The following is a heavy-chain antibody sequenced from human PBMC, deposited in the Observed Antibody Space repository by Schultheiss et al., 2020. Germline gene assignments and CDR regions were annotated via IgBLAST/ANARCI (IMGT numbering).Heavy chain of an antibody. CDR3: ARYPTYGSCYVCAFDI. CDR1: GGSISSGGYY. Sequence: SQTLSLTCTVSGGSISSGGYYWSWIRQHPGKGLEWIGYIYYCGSTYYNPSLKSRVTISVDTSKNQFSLKLSSVTAADKAVYYCARYPTYGSCYVCAFDIWGKVTTVTVSS. CDR2: IYYCGST. V-gene: IGHV4-31*03. D-gene: IGHD2-2*01. J-gene: IGHJ6*04.